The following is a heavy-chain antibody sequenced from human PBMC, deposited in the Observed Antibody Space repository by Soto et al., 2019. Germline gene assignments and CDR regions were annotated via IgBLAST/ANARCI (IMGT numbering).Heavy chain of an antibody. CDR3: ARGPSSLTRFDY. Sequence: VGSLRLSCAASGFTFSSYAMHWVRQAPGKGLEWVAVISYDGSNKYYADSVKGRFTISRDNSKNTLYLQMNSLRTDDTAVYYCARGPSSLTRFDYWGQGTLVTVSS. V-gene: IGHV3-30-3*01. D-gene: IGHD2-2*01. CDR2: ISYDGSNK. CDR1: GFTFSSYA. J-gene: IGHJ4*02.